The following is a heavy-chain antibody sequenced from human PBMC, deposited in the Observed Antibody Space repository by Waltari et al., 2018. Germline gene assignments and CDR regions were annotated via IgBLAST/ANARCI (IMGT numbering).Heavy chain of an antibody. Sequence: QVQLVESGGGVVQPGRSLRLSCAASGFTFSSYGMHWVRQAPGKGLEWVAVIWYDGSNKYYADSVKGRFTISRDNSKNTLYLQMNSLRAEDTAVDYWARERSPGYSYGGGDFDYWGQGTLVTVSS. J-gene: IGHJ4*02. CDR2: IWYDGSNK. V-gene: IGHV3-33*01. D-gene: IGHD5-18*01. CDR1: GFTFSSYG. CDR3: ARERSPGYSYGGGDFDY.